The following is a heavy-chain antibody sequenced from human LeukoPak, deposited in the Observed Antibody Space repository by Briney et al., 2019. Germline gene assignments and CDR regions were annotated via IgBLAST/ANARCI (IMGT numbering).Heavy chain of an antibody. CDR3: ARSSMVRGVSPMDV. CDR1: GGTFSSYA. V-gene: IGHV1-18*01. CDR2: ISAYNGNT. D-gene: IGHD3-10*01. Sequence: ASVKVSCKASGGTFSSYAISWVRQAPGQGLEWMGWISAYNGNTNYAQKLQGRVTMTTYTSTSTAYMELRSLRSDDTAVYYCARSSMVRGVSPMDVWGQGTTVTVSS. J-gene: IGHJ6*02.